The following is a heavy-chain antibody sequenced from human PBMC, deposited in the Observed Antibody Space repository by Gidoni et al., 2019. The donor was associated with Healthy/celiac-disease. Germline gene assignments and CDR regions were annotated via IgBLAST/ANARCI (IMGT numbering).Heavy chain of an antibody. D-gene: IGHD3-3*01. Sequence: EVQLVQSGAEVKKPGESLRISCKGSGYSFTSYWISWVRQMPGKGLAWMGRIDPSDSYTNYSPSFQGHVTISADKSISTAYLQWSSLKASDTAMYYCARRGTIFGVGNEMGYWGQGTLVTVSS. CDR3: ARRGTIFGVGNEMGY. V-gene: IGHV5-10-1*03. CDR1: GYSFTSYW. CDR2: IDPSDSYT. J-gene: IGHJ4*02.